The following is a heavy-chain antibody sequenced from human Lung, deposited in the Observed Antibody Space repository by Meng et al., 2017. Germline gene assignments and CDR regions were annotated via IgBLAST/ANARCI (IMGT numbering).Heavy chain of an antibody. CDR3: ARDIGQWLVQRDLDY. J-gene: IGHJ4*02. V-gene: IGHV1-18*01. CDR1: GYTFTSYG. Sequence: QAQLVQSGADVKKPGASVKVSCKSSGYTFTSYGISWVRQAPGKGLEWMGWISAYNGNTNYAQKLQGRVTMTTDTSTSTAYMELRSLRSDDTAGYYCARDIGQWLVQRDLDYWGQGTLVTVSS. CDR2: ISAYNGNT. D-gene: IGHD6-19*01.